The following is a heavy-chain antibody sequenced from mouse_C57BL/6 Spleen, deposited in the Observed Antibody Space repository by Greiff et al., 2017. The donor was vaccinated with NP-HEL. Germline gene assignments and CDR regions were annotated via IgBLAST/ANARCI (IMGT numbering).Heavy chain of an antibody. CDR2: IYPGDGDT. CDR1: GYAFSSYW. D-gene: IGHD4-1*01. Sequence: VQLQQSGAELVKPGASVKISCKASGYAFSSYWMNWVKQRPGKGLEWIGQIYPGDGDTNYNGKFKGKATLTADKSSSTAYMQLSSLTSEDSAVYFCARYPWDVYAMDYWGQGTSVTVSS. J-gene: IGHJ4*01. V-gene: IGHV1-80*01. CDR3: ARYPWDVYAMDY.